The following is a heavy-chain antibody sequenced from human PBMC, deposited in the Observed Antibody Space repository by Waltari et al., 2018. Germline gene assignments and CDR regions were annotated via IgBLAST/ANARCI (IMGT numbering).Heavy chain of an antibody. V-gene: IGHV1-18*01. CDR2: ISAYNGNT. D-gene: IGHD6-19*01. CDR3: ATFEMSGWYGTNGPIASYWYFDL. CDR1: GYTFTSYG. Sequence: QVQLVQSGAEVKKPGASVKVSCKASGYTFTSYGISWVRQAPGQGLEWMGWISAYNGNTNYAQKFQGRVTMTEDTSTDTAYMELSSLRSEDTAVYYCATFEMSGWYGTNGPIASYWYFDLWGRGTLVTVSS. J-gene: IGHJ2*01.